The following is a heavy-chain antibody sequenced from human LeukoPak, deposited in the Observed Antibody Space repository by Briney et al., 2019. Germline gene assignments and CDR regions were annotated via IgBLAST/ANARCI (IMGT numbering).Heavy chain of an antibody. CDR2: ISAYNGNT. CDR1: GYTFTSYG. V-gene: IGHV1-18*01. CDR3: ARDGYCSSTSCLDGMDV. D-gene: IGHD2-2*01. Sequence: ASVKVSCKASGYTFTSYGIIWVRQAPGQGLEWMGWISAYNGNTNYAQKLQGRVTMTTDTSTSTAYMELRSLRSDDTAVYYCARDGYCSSTSCLDGMDVWGQGTTVTVSS. J-gene: IGHJ6*02.